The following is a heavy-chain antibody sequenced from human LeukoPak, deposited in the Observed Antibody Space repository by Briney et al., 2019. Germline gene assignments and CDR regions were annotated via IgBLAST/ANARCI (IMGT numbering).Heavy chain of an antibody. V-gene: IGHV4-34*01. Sequence: SETLSLTCAVYGGSFSGYYWSWIRQPPGKGLEWIGEINHSGSTNYNPSLKSRVTISVDTSKNQFSLKLSSVTAADTAVYYCARVVGSSGWPDYWGQGTLVTVSS. J-gene: IGHJ4*02. CDR3: ARVVGSSGWPDY. CDR1: GGSFSGYY. D-gene: IGHD6-19*01. CDR2: INHSGST.